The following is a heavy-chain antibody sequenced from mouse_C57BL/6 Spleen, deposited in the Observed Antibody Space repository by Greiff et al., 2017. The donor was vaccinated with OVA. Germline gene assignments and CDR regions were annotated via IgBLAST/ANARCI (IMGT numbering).Heavy chain of an antibody. CDR2: IYPGDGDT. Sequence: QVQLKESGPELVKPGASVKISCKASGYAFSSSWMNWVKQRPGKGLEWIGRIYPGDGDTNYNGKFKGKATLTADKSSSTAYMTRSSLTSEDSAVYFCARVQLRPYFDYWGQGTTLTVSS. CDR1: GYAFSSSW. J-gene: IGHJ2*01. V-gene: IGHV1-82*01. CDR3: ARVQLRPYFDY. D-gene: IGHD3-2*02.